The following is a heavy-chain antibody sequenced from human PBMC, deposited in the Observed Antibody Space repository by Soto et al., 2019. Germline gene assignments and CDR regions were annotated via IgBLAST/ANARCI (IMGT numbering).Heavy chain of an antibody. V-gene: IGHV4-38-2*01. Sequence: PSETLSLTCAVSGYSISSGYYWGWFRQPPGKGLEWIGSIYHSGSTYYNPSLKSRVTISVDTSKNQFSLKLSSVTAADTAVYYCARAFWEVVPAAINWFDPWGQGTLVTVSS. CDR1: GYSISSGYY. D-gene: IGHD2-2*01. J-gene: IGHJ5*02. CDR2: IYHSGST. CDR3: ARAFWEVVPAAINWFDP.